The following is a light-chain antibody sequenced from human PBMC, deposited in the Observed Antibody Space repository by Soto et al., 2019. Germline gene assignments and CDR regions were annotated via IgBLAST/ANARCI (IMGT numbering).Light chain of an antibody. CDR3: QQRSNGIT. CDR1: QSISSH. J-gene: IGKJ5*01. V-gene: IGKV3-11*01. Sequence: EIVLTQSPATLSFSPGERATLSCRASQSISSHLAWYQQKPGQAPRLLIYDASNRATGIPARFSGSGSGTDFILSISSLEPEDFAVYYCQQRSNGITFGQGTRLEIK. CDR2: DAS.